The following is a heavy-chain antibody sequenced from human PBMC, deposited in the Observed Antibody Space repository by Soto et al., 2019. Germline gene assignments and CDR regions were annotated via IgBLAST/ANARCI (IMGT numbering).Heavy chain of an antibody. CDR2: IHSDGSST. CDR3: ARGDRGAFDL. Sequence: EVQLVESKGGLVQPGGSLRLSCAASGFTFSYYWMHWFRQAPGQGLVWVSRIHSDGSSTTYADSVKGRFTISRDNAKNTLYLDMNSLRAEDTAVYYCARGDRGAFDLWGQGTMVTVSS. CDR1: GFTFSYYW. V-gene: IGHV3-74*01. J-gene: IGHJ3*01. D-gene: IGHD2-21*02.